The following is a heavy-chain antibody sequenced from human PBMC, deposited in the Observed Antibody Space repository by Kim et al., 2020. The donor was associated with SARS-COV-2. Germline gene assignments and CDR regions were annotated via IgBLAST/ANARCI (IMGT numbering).Heavy chain of an antibody. CDR1: GFTFSNYA. CDR2: ISYDGRKT. V-gene: IGHV3-30*04. J-gene: IGHJ4*01. CDR3: AKVQPHNNIFHARDY. Sequence: GGSLRLSCVTFGFTFSNYAMHWVRQAPGKGLAYVARISYDGRKTYYGDSVKGRFTISRDNAKNTLSLQMNSLRAEDTAVYYCAKVQPHNNIFHARDYWG. D-gene: IGHD1-1*01.